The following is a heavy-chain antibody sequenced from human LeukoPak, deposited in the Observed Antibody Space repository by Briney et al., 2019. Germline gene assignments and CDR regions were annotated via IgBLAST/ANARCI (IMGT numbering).Heavy chain of an antibody. D-gene: IGHD3-10*01. Sequence: SGPALVKPTQILTLTCTFSGFSLSTSAMCVSWIRQPPGKALEWLARIDWDDDKYYSTSLKTRLTISKGTSKNQVVLTMTNMDPVDTATYYCARIMVRGVTHAFDIWGQGTMVTVSS. V-gene: IGHV2-70*11. CDR1: GFSLSTSAMC. J-gene: IGHJ3*02. CDR3: ARIMVRGVTHAFDI. CDR2: IDWDDDK.